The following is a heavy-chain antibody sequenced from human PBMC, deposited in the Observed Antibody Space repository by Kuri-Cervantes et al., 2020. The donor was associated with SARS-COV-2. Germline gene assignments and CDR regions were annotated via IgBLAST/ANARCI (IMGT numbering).Heavy chain of an antibody. J-gene: IGHJ3*02. CDR2: IYYSGST. D-gene: IGHD4-23*01. V-gene: IGHV4-39*07. CDR1: GGSISSSSYY. CDR3: ARVRVTPPHAFDI. Sequence: SETLSLTCTVSGGSISSSSYYWGWIRQPPGKGLEWIGSIYYSGSTNYNPSLKSRVTISVDTSKNQFSLKLSSVTAADTAVYYCARVRVTPPHAFDIWGQGTMVTVSS.